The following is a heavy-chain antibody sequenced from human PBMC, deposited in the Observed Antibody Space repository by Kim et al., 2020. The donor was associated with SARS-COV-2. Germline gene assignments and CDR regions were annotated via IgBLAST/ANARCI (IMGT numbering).Heavy chain of an antibody. CDR1: GFTFSSYA. D-gene: IGHD3-10*01. J-gene: IGHJ4*02. Sequence: GGSLRLSCAASGFTFSSYAMSWVRQAPGKGLEWVSAISGSGGSTYYADSVKGRFTISRDNSKNTLYLQMNSLRAEDTAVYYCARREKVRGLLWFGASDYWGQGTLVTVSS. CDR2: ISGSGGST. V-gene: IGHV3-23*01. CDR3: ARREKVRGLLWFGASDY.